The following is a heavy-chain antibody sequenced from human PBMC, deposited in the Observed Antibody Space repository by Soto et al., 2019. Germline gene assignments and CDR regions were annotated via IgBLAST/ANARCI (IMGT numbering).Heavy chain of an antibody. CDR3: AREPGYDSSGYYPT. D-gene: IGHD3-22*01. Sequence: SETLSLTCAVSGYSISSGYYWGWLRQPPGKGLEWIGSIYHGGSTYYNPSLNSRVTLSIDMTNNHVSLILNSVTAAYTAVYYCAREPGYDSSGYYPTWGQGTLVTVSS. CDR1: GYSISSGYY. CDR2: IYHGGST. J-gene: IGHJ5*02. V-gene: IGHV4-38-2*02.